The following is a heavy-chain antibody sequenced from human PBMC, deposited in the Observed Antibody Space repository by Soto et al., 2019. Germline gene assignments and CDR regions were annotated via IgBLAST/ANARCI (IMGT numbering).Heavy chain of an antibody. CDR3: ARLRYSSGWYGGDSYYYGMDV. Sequence: SDTLSLTCTVSCSSIPSSSFYWASIRPTPGKGLEWIGSIYYSGSTYYNPSLKSRVTISVDTSKNQFSLKLSSVTAADTAVYYCARLRYSSGWYGGDSYYYGMDVWGQGTTVS. J-gene: IGHJ6*02. V-gene: IGHV4-39*01. D-gene: IGHD6-13*01. CDR1: CSSIPSSSFY. CDR2: IYYSGST.